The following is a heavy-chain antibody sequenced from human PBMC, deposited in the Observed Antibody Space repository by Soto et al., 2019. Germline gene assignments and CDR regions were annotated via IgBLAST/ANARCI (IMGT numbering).Heavy chain of an antibody. CDR1: GYTFTSYG. CDR3: ASGAEYYDILSGYYNGYFDY. J-gene: IGHJ4*02. V-gene: IGHV1-18*04. Sequence: ASVKVSCKASGYTFTSYGISWVRQAPGQGLEWMGWISAYNGNTNYAQKLQGRVTMTTDTSTSTAYMELRSLRSDDTAVYYCASGAEYYDILSGYYNGYFDYWGQGTLVTVSS. CDR2: ISAYNGNT. D-gene: IGHD3-9*01.